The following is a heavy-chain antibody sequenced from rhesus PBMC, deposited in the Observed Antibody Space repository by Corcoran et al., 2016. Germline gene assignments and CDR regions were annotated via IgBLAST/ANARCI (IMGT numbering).Heavy chain of an antibody. CDR3: ASFFLVDY. V-gene: IGHV4-106*01. CDR2: IYGSGGGT. Sequence: QVQLQESGPGVVKPSETLSLTCAVSGGSISGYYLWSWIRQPPGKGLVCIGYIYGSGGGTNYNPSLKNRVTISIDTSKNQVSLKLSSVTAADTAVYYCASFFLVDYWGQGVLVTVSS. J-gene: IGHJ4*01. CDR1: GGSISGYYL. D-gene: IGHD3-3*01.